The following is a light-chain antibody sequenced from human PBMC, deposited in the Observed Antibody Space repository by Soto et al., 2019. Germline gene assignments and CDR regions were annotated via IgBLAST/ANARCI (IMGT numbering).Light chain of an antibody. J-gene: IGLJ3*02. CDR1: GSDVGGHNH. V-gene: IGLV2-8*01. CDR2: EVT. Sequence: QSALTQPPSASGSPGQSVTISCTGSGSDVGGHNHVSWYQQHPGEAPKLMIYEVTKRPSGVPDRFSGSKSGNTASLTVSGLQADDEADYYCCSYVAGDSWVFGGGTKVTVL. CDR3: CSYVAGDSWV.